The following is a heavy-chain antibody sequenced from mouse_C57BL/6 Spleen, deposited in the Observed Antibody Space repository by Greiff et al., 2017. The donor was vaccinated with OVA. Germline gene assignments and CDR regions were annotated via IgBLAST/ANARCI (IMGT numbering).Heavy chain of an antibody. D-gene: IGHD3-2*02. Sequence: EVKLVESGPGLVKPSQSLSLTCSVTGYSITSGYYWNWIRQFPGNKLEWMGYISYDGSNNYNPSLKNRISITRDTSKNQFFLKLNSVTTEDTATYYCARDSSGYVGFAYWGQGTLVTVSA. V-gene: IGHV3-6*01. J-gene: IGHJ3*01. CDR1: GYSITSGYY. CDR3: ARDSSGYVGFAY. CDR2: ISYDGSN.